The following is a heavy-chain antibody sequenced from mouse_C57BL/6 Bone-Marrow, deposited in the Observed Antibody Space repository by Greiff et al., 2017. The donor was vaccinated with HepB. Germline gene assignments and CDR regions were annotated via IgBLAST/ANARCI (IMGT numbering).Heavy chain of an antibody. J-gene: IGHJ2*01. CDR3: TKYYYGSSYDSLDY. CDR1: GFNIKDDY. V-gene: IGHV14-4*01. Sequence: EVQLQQSGAELVRPGASVKLSCTASGFNIKDDYMHWVKQRPEQGLEWIGWIDPENGDTEYASKFQGKATITADTSSNTAYLQLSSLTSEDTAVYYCTKYYYGSSYDSLDYWGQGTTLTVSS. D-gene: IGHD1-1*01. CDR2: IDPENGDT.